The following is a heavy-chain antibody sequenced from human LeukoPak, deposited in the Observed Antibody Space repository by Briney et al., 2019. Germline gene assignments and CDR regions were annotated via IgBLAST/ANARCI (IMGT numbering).Heavy chain of an antibody. CDR1: GDSVSSNSVT. CDR2: TYYRSKWYN. J-gene: IGHJ4*02. CDR3: ARDLGSSGWYSTGGFDY. D-gene: IGHD6-19*01. Sequence: SQTLSLTCAISGDSVSSNSVTRNWIRQSPSRGLEWLGRTYYRSKWYNDYAVSVKSRITINPDTSKNQFSLQLSSVTPEDTAVYFCARDLGSSGWYSTGGFDYWGQGILVTVSS. V-gene: IGHV6-1*01.